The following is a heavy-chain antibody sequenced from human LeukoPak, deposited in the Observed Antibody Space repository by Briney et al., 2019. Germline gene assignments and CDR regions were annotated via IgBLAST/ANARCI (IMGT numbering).Heavy chain of an antibody. D-gene: IGHD4-17*01. J-gene: IGHJ5*02. V-gene: IGHV3-74*01. CDR2: INSDGTTT. CDR1: GFTFSTFW. CDR3: ACFSVTPYGAP. Sequence: GGSLRLSCAASGFTFSTFWMHWVRPAPGKGLVWVSRINSDGTTTNYADSVKGRFTISRDNTKNTLYLQMHSLRAEDTAVYSCACFSVTPYGAPWGQGTLVTVSS.